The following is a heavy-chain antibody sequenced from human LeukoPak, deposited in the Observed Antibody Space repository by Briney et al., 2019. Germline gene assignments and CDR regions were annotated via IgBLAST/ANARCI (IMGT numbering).Heavy chain of an antibody. J-gene: IGHJ4*02. Sequence: GGSLRLSCAASGFTFSNYWMHWVRQAPGQGLVWVSCSQTDGSGTTYADSAKGRFTIPRDNAKNTLYLQMNSVRAEDTAVYYCTRSSFPYYFDYWGQGTLVTVSS. CDR1: GFTFSNYW. CDR3: TRSSFPYYFDY. V-gene: IGHV3-74*01. D-gene: IGHD3-16*01. CDR2: SQTDGSGT.